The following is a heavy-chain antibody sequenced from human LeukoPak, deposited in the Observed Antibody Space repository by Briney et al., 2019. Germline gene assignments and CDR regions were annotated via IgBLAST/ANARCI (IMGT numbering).Heavy chain of an antibody. J-gene: IGHJ4*02. Sequence: GGSLGLSCVASGFTFDDYAMHRVRQAPGKGLEWVSGISWNSGSIGYADSVKGRFTISRDNANNSLYLQMNSLRAEDTALYYCAKGGSGSGTYYKRPFDYWGGGTRVPVSS. CDR3: AKGGSGSGTYYKRPFDY. V-gene: IGHV3-9*01. CDR2: ISWNSGSI. CDR1: GFTFDDYA. D-gene: IGHD3-10*01.